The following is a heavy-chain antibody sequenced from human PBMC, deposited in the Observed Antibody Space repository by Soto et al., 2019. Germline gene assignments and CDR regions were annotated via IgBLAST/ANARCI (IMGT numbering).Heavy chain of an antibody. V-gene: IGHV4-39*07. Sequence: SETLSLTCTVSGGSISSSSYYWGWIRQPPGKGLEWIGSIYYSGSTYYNPSLKSRVTISVDTSKNQFSLKLSSVTAADTAVYYCARFVIGGRPVEMATIGRPISYYFDYWGQGTLVTVSS. CDR3: ARFVIGGRPVEMATIGRPISYYFDY. J-gene: IGHJ4*02. D-gene: IGHD5-12*01. CDR2: IYYSGST. CDR1: GGSISSSSYY.